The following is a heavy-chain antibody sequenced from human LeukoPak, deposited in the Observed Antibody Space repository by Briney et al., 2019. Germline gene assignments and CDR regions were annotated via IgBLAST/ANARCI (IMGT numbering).Heavy chain of an antibody. CDR3: AREGYSYRGFDY. Sequence: GGSLRLSCAASGFTVSSNYMSWVRQAPGKGLEWVSVIYSGGSIYYADSVKGRFTISRDNSKNTLYLQMNSLRAEDTAVYYCAREGYSYRGFDYWGQGTLVTVSS. CDR2: IYSGGSI. V-gene: IGHV3-53*01. D-gene: IGHD5-18*01. J-gene: IGHJ4*02. CDR1: GFTVSSNY.